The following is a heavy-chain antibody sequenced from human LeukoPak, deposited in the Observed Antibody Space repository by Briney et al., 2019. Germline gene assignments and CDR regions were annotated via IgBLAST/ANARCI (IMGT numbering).Heavy chain of an antibody. V-gene: IGHV3-23*01. J-gene: IGHJ6*02. CDR1: GFTFSNYA. CDR2: ISGSGGST. CDR3: AKHLHYYDFWSGPHHYYYYGMDV. D-gene: IGHD3-3*01. Sequence: GGSLRLPCAASGFTFSNYAMSWVRQAPGKGLEWVSTISGSGGSTYYADSVKGRFTISRDNSKNTLYLQMNSLRAEDTAVYYCAKHLHYYDFWSGPHHYYYYGMDVWGQGTTVTVSS.